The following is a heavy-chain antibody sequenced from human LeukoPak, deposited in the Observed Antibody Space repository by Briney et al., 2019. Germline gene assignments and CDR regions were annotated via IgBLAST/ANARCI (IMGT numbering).Heavy chain of an antibody. CDR2: ISGSGGGT. V-gene: IGHV3-23*01. D-gene: IGHD2-2*01. CDR1: GFTFSSYA. Sequence: QTGGSLRLSCAASGFTFSSYAMSWVRQAPGKGLEWVSAISGSGGGTYYADSVKGRFTISRDNSKNTLYLQMNSLRAEDTAVYYCAREIVVVPAAMGWFDPWGQGTLVTVSS. J-gene: IGHJ5*02. CDR3: AREIVVVPAAMGWFDP.